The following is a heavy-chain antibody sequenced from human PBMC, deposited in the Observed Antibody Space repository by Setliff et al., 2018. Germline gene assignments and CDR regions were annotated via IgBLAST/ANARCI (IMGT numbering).Heavy chain of an antibody. D-gene: IGHD4-17*01. J-gene: IGHJ4*02. CDR1: GYTFTSYG. V-gene: IGHV1-69*05. CDR3: ARDTYGDYHRLDY. CDR2: IIPIFGTA. Sequence: GASVKVSCKASGYTFTSYGISWVRQAPGQGLEWMGGIIPIFGTANYAQKFQGRVTITTDESISTAYMELSRLRSDDTAVYYCARDTYGDYHRLDYWGQGTLVTVSS.